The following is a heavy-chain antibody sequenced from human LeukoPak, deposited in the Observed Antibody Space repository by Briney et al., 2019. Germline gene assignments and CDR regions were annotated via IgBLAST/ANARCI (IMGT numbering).Heavy chain of an antibody. CDR2: IYNSENT. Sequence: SETLSLTCTVSGGSISNYYWSWIRQPAGKGLEWIGRIYNSENTNYNPSLKSRVTMSVDTSKNQFSLKLSSVTAADTAVYYCARGPSYGSAEPIDYWGQGTLVTVSS. D-gene: IGHD3-10*01. CDR3: ARGPSYGSAEPIDY. CDR1: GGSISNYY. J-gene: IGHJ4*02. V-gene: IGHV4-4*07.